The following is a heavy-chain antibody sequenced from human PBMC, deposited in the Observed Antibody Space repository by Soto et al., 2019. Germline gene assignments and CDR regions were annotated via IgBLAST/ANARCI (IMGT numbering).Heavy chain of an antibody. J-gene: IGHJ4*02. D-gene: IGHD5-12*01. CDR2: VSTVGNT. CDR3: ARYSLYDRKFDY. CDR1: GFTFSTSV. Sequence: EVQLLESGENLVQPGGSLRLSCAASGFTFSTSVMSWVRQAPGKGLEWVSTVSTVGNTFYADSVNGRFTISRDNSKNIVYLQMNSVGVEDTGVYHCARYSLYDRKFDYWGQGTLVTVSS. V-gene: IGHV3-23*01.